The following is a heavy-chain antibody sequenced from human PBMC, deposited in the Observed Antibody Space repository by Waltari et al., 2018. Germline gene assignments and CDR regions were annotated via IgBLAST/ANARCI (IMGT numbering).Heavy chain of an antibody. J-gene: IGHJ3*02. CDR2: ISSSSSI. V-gene: IGHV3-21*01. CDR1: GFTVFSSC. D-gene: IGHD4-17*01. Sequence: EVHLVASGGGLIQPGGSLRLSCAASGFTVFSSCMTWVRQAPGKGLECVPSISSSSSIYYADSGKGRFTISRDNAKNSLYLQMSSLRAEDTAVYYCGRDVYGDYVGGGGGAFDIWGQGTMVTVSS. CDR3: GRDVYGDYVGGGGGAFDI.